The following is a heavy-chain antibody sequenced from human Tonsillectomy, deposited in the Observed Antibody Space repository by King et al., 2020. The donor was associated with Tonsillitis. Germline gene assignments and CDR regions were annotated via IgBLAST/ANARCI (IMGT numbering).Heavy chain of an antibody. V-gene: IGHV1-2*02. CDR1: GYTFTGYY. CDR3: ARDYYGSGSIFFDP. CDR2: INPNSGGT. D-gene: IGHD3-10*01. Sequence: AQLVQSGAEVKKPGASVKVSCKASGYTFTGYYIHWVRQAPGQGLEWMGWINPNSGGTNYAQKFQGRVTMTRDASISTAYMELSRLRSDDTAVDYCARDYYGSGSIFFDPWGQGTLVTVSS. J-gene: IGHJ5*02.